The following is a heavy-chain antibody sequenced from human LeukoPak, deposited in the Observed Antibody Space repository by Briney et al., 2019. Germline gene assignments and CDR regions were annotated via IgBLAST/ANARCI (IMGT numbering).Heavy chain of an antibody. Sequence: GGSLRLSCAASGFTVSSNYMSWVRQAPGKGLEWVSVIYSGGSTYYADSVKGRFTISRDNSKNTLYLQMNSLRAEGTAVYYCARDWCGGDCYPPIYYYYGMDVWGQGTTVTVSS. CDR2: IYSGGST. J-gene: IGHJ6*02. CDR1: GFTVSSNY. D-gene: IGHD2-21*02. CDR3: ARDWCGGDCYPPIYYYYGMDV. V-gene: IGHV3-53*05.